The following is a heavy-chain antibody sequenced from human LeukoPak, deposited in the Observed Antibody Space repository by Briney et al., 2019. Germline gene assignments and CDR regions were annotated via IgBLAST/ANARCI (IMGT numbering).Heavy chain of an antibody. CDR1: GYSFTSYW. Sequence: GESLKISCKGSGYSFTSYWIGWVRQMPGKGLEWTGIIYPGDSDTRYSPSFQGQVTISADKSISAAYLQWSSLKASDTAMYYCARHAIAADWWTDQDKWYFDLWGRGTLVTVSS. CDR3: ARHAIAADWWTDQDKWYFDL. J-gene: IGHJ2*01. D-gene: IGHD6-25*01. CDR2: IYPGDSDT. V-gene: IGHV5-51*01.